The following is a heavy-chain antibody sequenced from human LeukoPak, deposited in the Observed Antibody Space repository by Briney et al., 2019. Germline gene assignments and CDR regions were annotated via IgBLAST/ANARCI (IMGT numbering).Heavy chain of an antibody. J-gene: IGHJ4*02. D-gene: IGHD6-19*01. CDR1: GFTFSSYA. Sequence: PGGSLRLSCAASGFTFSSYAMSWVRQAPGKGLEWVAVISYDGSNKYYADSVKGRFTISRDNSKNTLYLQMNSLRAEDTAVYYCARDTTSSGWYKIDYWGQGTLVTVSS. V-gene: IGHV3-30-3*01. CDR2: ISYDGSNK. CDR3: ARDTTSSGWYKIDY.